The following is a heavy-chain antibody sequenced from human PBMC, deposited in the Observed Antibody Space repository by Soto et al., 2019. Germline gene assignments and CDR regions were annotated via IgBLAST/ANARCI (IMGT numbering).Heavy chain of an antibody. CDR2: IYHSGST. CDR3: ARKSSGWYPNFDY. J-gene: IGHJ4*02. V-gene: IGHV4-4*02. Sequence: PSETLSLTCAVYGGSISSSNWCSWVRQPPGKGLEWIGEIYHSGSTNYNPSLKSRVTISVDKSKNQFSLKLSSVTAADTAVYYCARKSSGWYPNFDYWGQGTLVTVSS. CDR1: GGSISSSNW. D-gene: IGHD6-19*01.